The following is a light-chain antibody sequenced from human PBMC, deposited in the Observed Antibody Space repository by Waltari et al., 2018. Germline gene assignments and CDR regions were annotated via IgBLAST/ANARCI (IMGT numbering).Light chain of an antibody. CDR2: GAS. CDR1: QRQTKRY. J-gene: IGKJ2*01. Sequence: EVVLTQSPDTLSLSPGERAPLPCRASQRQTKRYIAWYQQKPGQAPRLLIYGASSRAAGIPSRFSGSGSGTDFTLTISRLEPEDFAVYYCQQYGSSILYTFGQGTKLEIK. CDR3: QQYGSSILYT. V-gene: IGKV3-20*01.